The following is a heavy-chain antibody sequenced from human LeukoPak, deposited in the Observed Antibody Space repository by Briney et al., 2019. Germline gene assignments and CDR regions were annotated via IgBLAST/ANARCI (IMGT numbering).Heavy chain of an antibody. V-gene: IGHV4-61*02. CDR1: GGSISSGSYY. CDR2: IYTSGST. CDR3: ASEGPYDFWSGYYGYYFDY. D-gene: IGHD3-3*01. J-gene: IGHJ4*02. Sequence: SETLSLTCTVSGGSISSGSYYWSWIRQPAGKGLEWIGRIYTSGSTNYNPSLKSRVTISVGTSKNQFSLKLSSVTAADTAVYYCASEGPYDFWSGYYGYYFDYWGQGTLVTVSS.